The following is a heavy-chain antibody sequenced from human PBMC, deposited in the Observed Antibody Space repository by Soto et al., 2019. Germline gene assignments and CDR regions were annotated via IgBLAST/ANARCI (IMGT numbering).Heavy chain of an antibody. CDR3: AADRYYYDSSGYDGVVN. J-gene: IGHJ4*02. D-gene: IGHD3-22*01. CDR1: GFTFTSSA. Sequence: SVKVSCKASGFTFTSSAVQWVRQARGQRLEWIGWIVVGSGNTNYAQKFQERVTITRDMSTSTAYMELSSLRSEDTAVYYCAADRYYYDSSGYDGVVNWGQGTLVTVSS. CDR2: IVVGSGNT. V-gene: IGHV1-58*01.